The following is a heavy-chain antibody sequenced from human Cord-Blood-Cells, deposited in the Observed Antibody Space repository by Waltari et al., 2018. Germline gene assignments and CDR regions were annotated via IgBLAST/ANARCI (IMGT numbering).Heavy chain of an antibody. CDR3: AGEELNYGDFDP. CDR2: NYHSGSS. D-gene: IGHD4-17*01. Sequence: QLQLQESRPGLVQPSENLSLTCAVSGYSISSGSSWGWIRPPPGKGLEWIGSNYHSGSSYHNPSPQRRGTISVDTSKNRFSLKRSSVTSADTAVYYWAGEELNYGDFDPGGQGALVTVS. V-gene: IGHV4-38-2*02. CDR1: GYSISSGSS. J-gene: IGHJ5*02.